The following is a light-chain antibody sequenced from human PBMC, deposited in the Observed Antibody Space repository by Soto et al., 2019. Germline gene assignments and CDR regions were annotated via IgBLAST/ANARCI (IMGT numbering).Light chain of an antibody. CDR3: QQSYSIPWT. Sequence: DIQMTPYPPSVPASVGDRVTIICRASQDVGKWLAWYQQKPGKAPTLLIHGASTLQSGVPSRFSSSGSGTVFTLTISSLQPEDFATYYCQQSYSIPWTFGQGTKVEI. CDR2: GAS. CDR1: QDVGKW. J-gene: IGKJ1*01. V-gene: IGKV1-12*01.